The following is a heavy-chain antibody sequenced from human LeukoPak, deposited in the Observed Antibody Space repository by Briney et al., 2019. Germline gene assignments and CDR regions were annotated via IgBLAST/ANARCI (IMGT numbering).Heavy chain of an antibody. D-gene: IGHD1-1*01. CDR3: AREHSNWDPDY. CDR2: ISSTSGYI. J-gene: IGHJ4*02. V-gene: IGHV3-21*03. Sequence: GGSLRLSCAPSGLSFSSYTIHWVRQAPGKGLEWVSSISSTSGYIHYADSVKGRFSISRDNAKNLVHLEMDILRADDTAVYYCAREHSNWDPDYWGQGTLVTVSS. CDR1: GLSFSSYT.